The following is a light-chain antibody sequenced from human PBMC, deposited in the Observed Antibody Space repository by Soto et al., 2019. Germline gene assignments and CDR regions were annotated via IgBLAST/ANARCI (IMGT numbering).Light chain of an antibody. CDR2: EAS. CDR3: SSYTTSNPYV. CDR1: SSDIGNYNY. Sequence: QSALTQPASVSGSPGQSITISCTGTSSDIGNYNYVSWYRQYPGKAPKLMIYEASNRPAGVSNRLSGSKSGNTASLTISGLQAEDEADYYCSSYTTSNPYVFGTGTKVTVL. V-gene: IGLV2-14*01. J-gene: IGLJ1*01.